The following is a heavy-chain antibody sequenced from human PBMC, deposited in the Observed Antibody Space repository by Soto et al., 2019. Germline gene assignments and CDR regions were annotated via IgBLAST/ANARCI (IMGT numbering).Heavy chain of an antibody. J-gene: IGHJ4*02. CDR3: ARTGIRVGPNDY. CDR1: GFTFSMYA. D-gene: IGHD7-27*01. Sequence: GGSLRLSCEVSGFTFSMYAMSWVRQSPGKGLEWVAKIPQDGVDGHYADSVKGRFTISRDNGKKSVYLQMNSLRVEDTAIYYCARTGIRVGPNDYWGQGAPVTVS. V-gene: IGHV3-7*01. CDR2: IPQDGVDG.